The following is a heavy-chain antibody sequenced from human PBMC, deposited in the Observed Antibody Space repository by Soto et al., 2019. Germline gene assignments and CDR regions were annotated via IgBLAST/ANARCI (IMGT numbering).Heavy chain of an antibody. CDR3: ARARTIFGVVTPPTMDV. CDR2: INHSGST. CDR1: GGSFSGYY. V-gene: IGHV4-34*01. D-gene: IGHD3-3*01. Sequence: SETLSLTCAVYGGSFSGYYWSWIRQPPGKGLEWIGEINHSGSTNYNPSLKSRVTISVDTSKNQFSLKLSSVTAADTAVYYCARARTIFGVVTPPTMDVWGQGTTVTV. J-gene: IGHJ6*02.